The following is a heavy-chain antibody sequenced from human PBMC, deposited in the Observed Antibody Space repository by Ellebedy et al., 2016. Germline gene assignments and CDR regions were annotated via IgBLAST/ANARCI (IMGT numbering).Heavy chain of an antibody. CDR2: IFSDGNT. Sequence: GESLKISCAASGFTVSTNYMKWVRQAPGKGLEWVSAIFSDGNTYYADSVKGRFTISRDNSKNTLYLQMNSLRAEDTAVYCCARGVGSGWFDPWGQGTVVTVSS. CDR3: ARGVGSGWFDP. J-gene: IGHJ5*01. V-gene: IGHV3-53*01. CDR1: GFTVSTNY. D-gene: IGHD2-15*01.